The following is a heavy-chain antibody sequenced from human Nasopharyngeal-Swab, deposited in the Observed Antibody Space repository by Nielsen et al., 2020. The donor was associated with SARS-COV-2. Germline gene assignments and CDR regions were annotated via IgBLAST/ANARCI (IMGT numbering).Heavy chain of an antibody. J-gene: IGHJ6*03. CDR1: GGSFSGYY. CDR3: ARERQLPQYYYYYYYMDV. Sequence: SATLSLTCAVYGGSFSGYYWSWIRQPPGKWLEWIGEINHRGSTNYNPSLKSRVTISVDTSKNQFSLKLSSVTAADTAVYYCARERQLPQYYYYYYYMDVWGKGTTVTVSS. CDR2: INHRGST. D-gene: IGHD2-2*01. V-gene: IGHV4-34*01.